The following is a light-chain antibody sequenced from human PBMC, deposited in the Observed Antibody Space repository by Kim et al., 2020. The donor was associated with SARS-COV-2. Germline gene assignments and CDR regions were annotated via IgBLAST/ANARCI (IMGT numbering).Light chain of an antibody. V-gene: IGLV3-19*01. CDR2: GKN. Sequence: SSELTQDPAVSVALGQTVRITCQGDSLRSYYASWYQQKPGQAPVLVIYGKNNRPSGIPDRFSGSSSGNTASLTITGAQAEDEADYYCNSRDSSGNQFVGG. J-gene: IGLJ2*01. CDR3: NSRDSSGNQ. CDR1: SLRSYY.